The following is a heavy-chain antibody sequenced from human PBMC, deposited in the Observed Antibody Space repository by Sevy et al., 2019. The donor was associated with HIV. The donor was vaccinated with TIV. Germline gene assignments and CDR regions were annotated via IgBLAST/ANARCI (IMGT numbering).Heavy chain of an antibody. CDR1: GFTFDRYF. V-gene: IGHV3-30*18. J-gene: IGHJ4*02. Sequence: GGSLRVSCAASGFTFDRYFMHWVRQAPGKGLEWLAVISGDGSDTSYADSLRGRFTISRDKSKNTLFLQMNRLGTEDTAVDFCAKRDLNHQFLLDFWGQGTLVTVSS. CDR2: ISGDGSDT. CDR3: AKRDLNHQFLLDF. D-gene: IGHD2-21*01.